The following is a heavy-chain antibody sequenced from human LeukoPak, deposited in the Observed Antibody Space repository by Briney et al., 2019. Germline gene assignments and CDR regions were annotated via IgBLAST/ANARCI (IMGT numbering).Heavy chain of an antibody. CDR3: ASRSHSSGWYPVLDY. V-gene: IGHV4-39*01. CDR1: GGSISSSSYY. CDR2: IYYSGST. J-gene: IGHJ4*02. Sequence: PSETLSLTCTVSGGSISSSSYYWGWIRQPPGKGLEWIGSIYYSGSTYYNPSLKSRVTISVDTSKNQFSLKLSSVTAADTAVYYCASRSHSSGWYPVLDYWGQGTLVTVSS. D-gene: IGHD6-19*01.